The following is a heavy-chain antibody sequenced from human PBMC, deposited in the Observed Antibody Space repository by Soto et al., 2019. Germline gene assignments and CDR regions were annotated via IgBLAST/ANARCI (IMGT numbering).Heavy chain of an antibody. D-gene: IGHD5-12*01. J-gene: IGHJ2*01. CDR2: ISDTGTDK. V-gene: IGHV3-30*18. CDR3: AKDSGTWNWDMDV. CDR1: GITFSRYG. Sequence: QVQLVESGGGVVQPGRSLRLSCAASGITFSRYGMHWVRQAPGKGLEWMTVISDTGTDKYYADSVKGRFTISRDNSKNTVYLQMNSLTTEDTAVYYCAKDSGTWNWDMDVWGRGTLVTVSS.